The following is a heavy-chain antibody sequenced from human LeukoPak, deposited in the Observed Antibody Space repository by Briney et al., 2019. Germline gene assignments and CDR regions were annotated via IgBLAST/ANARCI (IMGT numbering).Heavy chain of an antibody. CDR3: AKGLAAAELDY. Sequence: GGSLRLSCAASGFTFSSYGMHWVRQAPGKGLEWVAVISYDGSHKYYADSVKGRFTISRDNSKNTLYLQMNSLRAEDTAVYYCAKGLAAAELDYWGQGTLVTVSS. CDR2: ISYDGSHK. J-gene: IGHJ4*02. D-gene: IGHD6-13*01. V-gene: IGHV3-30*18. CDR1: GFTFSSYG.